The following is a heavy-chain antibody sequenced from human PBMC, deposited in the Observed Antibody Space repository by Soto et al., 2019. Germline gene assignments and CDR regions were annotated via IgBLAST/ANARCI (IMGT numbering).Heavy chain of an antibody. CDR2: IWYDGSNK. V-gene: IGHV3-33*01. CDR3: ASNGQYDFWSGYYTHYYGMDV. Sequence: PGGSLRLSCAASGFTFSSYGMHWVRQAPGKGLEWVAVIWYDGSNKYYADSVKGRFTISRDNSKNTLYLQMNSLRAEDTAVYYCASNGQYDFWSGYYTHYYGMDVWGQGTTVTVSS. D-gene: IGHD3-3*01. CDR1: GFTFSSYG. J-gene: IGHJ6*02.